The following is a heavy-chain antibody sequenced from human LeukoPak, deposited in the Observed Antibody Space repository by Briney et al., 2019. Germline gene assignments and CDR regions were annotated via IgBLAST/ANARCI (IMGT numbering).Heavy chain of an antibody. D-gene: IGHD5-24*01. CDR3: ARGGRWLQSAFDY. V-gene: IGHV3-30*01. Sequence: GGSLRLSCAASGFTFSSYAMHWVRQASGKGLEWVAVISYDGSNKYYADSVKGRFTISRDNSKNTLYLQMNSLRAEDTAVYYCARGGRWLQSAFDYWGQGTLVTVSS. CDR1: GFTFSSYA. J-gene: IGHJ4*02. CDR2: ISYDGSNK.